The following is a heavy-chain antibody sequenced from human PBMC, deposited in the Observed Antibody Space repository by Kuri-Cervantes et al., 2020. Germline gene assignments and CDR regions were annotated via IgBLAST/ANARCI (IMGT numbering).Heavy chain of an antibody. J-gene: IGHJ4*02. CDR2: IGTAGDT. V-gene: IGHV3-13*01. Sequence: GESLKISCAASGFTFSSYDMHWVRQATGKGLEWVSAIGTAGDTYYPGSVKGRFTISRENAKNSLYLQMNSLRAEDTALYYCAKGTYYYGSGAFDYWGQGTLVTVSS. D-gene: IGHD3-10*01. CDR3: AKGTYYYGSGAFDY. CDR1: GFTFSSYD.